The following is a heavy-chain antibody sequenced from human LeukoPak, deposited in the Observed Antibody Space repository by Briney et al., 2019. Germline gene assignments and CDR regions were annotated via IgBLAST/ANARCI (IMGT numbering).Heavy chain of an antibody. Sequence: SETLSLTCAVSGGSISSGGYSWSWIRQPPGRGLEWIGYIYYSGSTKYNPSLKSRVTISVDTSKNQFSLKLSSVTAADTAVYYCARHPPSDTFDIWGQGTMVTVSS. CDR3: ARHPPSDTFDI. V-gene: IGHV4-61*08. CDR1: GGSISSGGYS. CDR2: IYYSGST. J-gene: IGHJ3*02.